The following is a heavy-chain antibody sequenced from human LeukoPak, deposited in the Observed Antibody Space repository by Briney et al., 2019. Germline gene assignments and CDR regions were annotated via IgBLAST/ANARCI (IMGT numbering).Heavy chain of an antibody. CDR2: IKSKYDGGTT. J-gene: IGHJ4*02. V-gene: IGHV3-15*01. Sequence: GGPLRLSCSASGFILSNAWMNWVRQAPGKGLEWVGRIKSKYDGGTTDYAAHAKGRFTISRDDSKNTVYLQMNSLKTEDTAVYYCNTGGYYFDYWGQGTLVTVSS. CDR1: GFILSNAW. CDR3: NTGGYYFDY.